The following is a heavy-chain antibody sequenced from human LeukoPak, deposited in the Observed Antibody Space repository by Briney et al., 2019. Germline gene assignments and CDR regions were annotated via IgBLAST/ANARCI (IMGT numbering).Heavy chain of an antibody. CDR2: INWNGGST. V-gene: IGHV3-20*04. D-gene: IGHD3-22*01. CDR3: ARDWGAYYHFFDY. J-gene: IGHJ4*02. Sequence: GGSLRLSCAASGFTFSSYAMSWVRQAPGKGLEWVSGINWNGGSTGYADSVKGRFTISRDNAKNSLYLQMNSLRAEDTAVYYCARDWGAYYHFFDYWGQGTLVTVSS. CDR1: GFTFSSYA.